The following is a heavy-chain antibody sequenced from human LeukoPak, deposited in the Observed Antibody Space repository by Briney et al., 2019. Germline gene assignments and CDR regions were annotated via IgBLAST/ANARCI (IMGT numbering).Heavy chain of an antibody. D-gene: IGHD6-13*01. CDR1: GYTFTGYY. CDR2: INPNSGGT. J-gene: IGHJ5*02. Sequence: ASVKVSCKASGYTFTGYYMHWVRQAPGQGLEWMGWINPNSGGTNYAQKFQGRVTMTRDTSISTAYMELSRLRSDDTAVYYCARVAAAEYWSDPWGQGTLVTVSS. CDR3: ARVAAAEYWSDP. V-gene: IGHV1-2*02.